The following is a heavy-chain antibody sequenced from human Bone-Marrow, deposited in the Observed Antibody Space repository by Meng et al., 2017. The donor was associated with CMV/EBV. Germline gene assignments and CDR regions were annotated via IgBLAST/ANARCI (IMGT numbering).Heavy chain of an antibody. CDR3: ARITSFFGVANGWFDP. J-gene: IGHJ5*02. D-gene: IGHD3-3*02. V-gene: IGHV3-21*04. Sequence: GGSLRLSCAASGFTFSSYAMSWVRQAPGKGLEWVSSISSSSSYIYYADSVKGRFTISRDNAKNTRYLQMNSLRAEDTAVYYCARITSFFGVANGWFDPWGQGTLVTVSS. CDR1: GFTFSSYA. CDR2: ISSSSSYI.